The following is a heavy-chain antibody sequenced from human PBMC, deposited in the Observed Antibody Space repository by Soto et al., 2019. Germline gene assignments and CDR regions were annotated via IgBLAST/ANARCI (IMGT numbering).Heavy chain of an antibody. CDR3: AKDSGDDFLETALYYYYYYGMDV. J-gene: IGHJ6*02. Sequence: GGSLRLSCAASGFTFSSYAMSWVRQAPGKGLEWVSAISGSGGSTYYADSVKGRFTISRDNSKNTLYLQMNSLRAEDTTVYYCAKDSGDDFLETALYYYYYYGMDVWGQGTTVTVSS. D-gene: IGHD5-18*01. CDR1: GFTFSSYA. V-gene: IGHV3-23*01. CDR2: ISGSGGST.